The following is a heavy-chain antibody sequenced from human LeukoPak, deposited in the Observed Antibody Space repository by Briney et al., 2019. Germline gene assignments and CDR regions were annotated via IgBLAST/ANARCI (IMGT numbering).Heavy chain of an antibody. V-gene: IGHV3-11*04. CDR2: ISGSGSSI. Sequence: GGSLRLSCAASGFTFNDYYMSWIRQAPGKGLEWVSYISGSGSSIYYADSVKGRFTLSRDNAKTSLYLQMSSMRADDTAVYYCARELQLTGAADYWGQGSLVTVSS. D-gene: IGHD2-2*01. CDR1: GFTFNDYY. CDR3: ARELQLTGAADY. J-gene: IGHJ4*02.